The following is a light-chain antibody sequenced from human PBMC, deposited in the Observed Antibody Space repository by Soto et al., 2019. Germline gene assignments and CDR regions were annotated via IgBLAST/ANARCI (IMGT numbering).Light chain of an antibody. CDR1: SSDVGAYDY. J-gene: IGLJ1*01. CDR3: SSYTSSTTPLYV. Sequence: QSALTQPASVSGSHGQSIAISCTGTSSDVGAYDYVSWYQQHPGKAPKLMIYDVSNRPSGVSSRFSGSKSGNTASLTISGLQAEDEADYYCSSYTSSTTPLYVFGTGTKLTVL. V-gene: IGLV2-14*01. CDR2: DVS.